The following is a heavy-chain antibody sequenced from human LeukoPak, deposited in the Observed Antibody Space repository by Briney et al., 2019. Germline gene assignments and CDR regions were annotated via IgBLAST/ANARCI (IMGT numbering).Heavy chain of an antibody. D-gene: IGHD6-19*01. J-gene: IGHJ4*02. CDR3: ARDGPQWLAAFDN. Sequence: PAETQSLICTVSGGSISTYQWSWIRQSPGKGLEWIGNVYKSGSTNYNPSLKSRVTISVDTSKNQFSLKLSSVTAADTAVYYCARDGPQWLAAFDNWGQRTRLPVSS. V-gene: IGHV4-59*01. CDR2: VYKSGST. CDR1: GGSISTYQ.